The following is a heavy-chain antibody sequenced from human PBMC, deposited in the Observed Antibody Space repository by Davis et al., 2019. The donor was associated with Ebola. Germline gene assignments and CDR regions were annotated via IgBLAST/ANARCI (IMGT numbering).Heavy chain of an antibody. CDR1: GYTFTSYG. CDR2: INPNSGGT. Sequence: AASVKVSCKASGYTFTSYGISWVRQAPGQGLEWMGWINPNSGGTNYAQKFQGWVTMTRDTSISTAYMELSRLRSDDTAVYYCARGELRFDSLQTSWYYYYGMDVWGQGTTVTVSS. V-gene: IGHV1-2*04. J-gene: IGHJ6*02. CDR3: ARGELRFDSLQTSWYYYYGMDV. D-gene: IGHD3-10*01.